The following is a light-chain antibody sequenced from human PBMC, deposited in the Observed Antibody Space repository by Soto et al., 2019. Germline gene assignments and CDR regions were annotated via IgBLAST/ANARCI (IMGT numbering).Light chain of an antibody. J-gene: IGKJ1*01. CDR1: QSVSSY. V-gene: IGKV3-15*01. CDR2: GAS. Sequence: EIVLTQSPATRSLSPGERATLSCRASQSVSSYLAWYQQKPGQAPRLLIYGASTRATGIPARFSGSGSGTEFTLTISSLQSEDFAVYYCQQYNNWPRTFGQGTKVDIK. CDR3: QQYNNWPRT.